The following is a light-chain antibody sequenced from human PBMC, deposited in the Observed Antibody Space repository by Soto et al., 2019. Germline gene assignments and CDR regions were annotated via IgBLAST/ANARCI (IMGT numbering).Light chain of an antibody. Sequence: QSVLTQPPSASGTPGQRVTISCSGSSSNIGSNTVNWYQQLPGTAPKLLIYSNNQRPSGVPDRFSGSKFGTSASLAISGLMSENEADFYGKAWDTSRKGTNVLGPG. CDR1: SSNIGSNT. CDR2: SNN. CDR3: KAWDTSRKGTNV. J-gene: IGLJ1*01. V-gene: IGLV1-44*01.